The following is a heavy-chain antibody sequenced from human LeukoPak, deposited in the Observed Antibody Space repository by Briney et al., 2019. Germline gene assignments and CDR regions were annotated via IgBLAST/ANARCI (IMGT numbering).Heavy chain of an antibody. CDR1: GFTFSSYE. CDR2: ISSSGSTI. Sequence: GGSLRLSCAASGFTFSSYEMNWVRQAPGKRLEWVSYISSSGSTIYYADSVKGRFTISRDNAKNSLYLQMNSLRAEDTAVYYCAREDRYPHSPLDYWGQGTLVTVSS. D-gene: IGHD1-14*01. V-gene: IGHV3-48*03. J-gene: IGHJ4*02. CDR3: AREDRYPHSPLDY.